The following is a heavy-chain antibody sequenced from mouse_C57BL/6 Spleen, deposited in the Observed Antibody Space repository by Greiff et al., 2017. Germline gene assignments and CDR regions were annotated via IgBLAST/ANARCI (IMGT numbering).Heavy chain of an antibody. Sequence: QVQLKESGAELAKPGASVKLSCKASGYTFTSYWMHWVKQRPGQGLEWIGYINPSSGYTKYNQKFKDKATLTADKSSSTAYMQLSSLTYEDSAVYYCAREGLLQGGAMDYWGQGTSVTVSS. V-gene: IGHV1-7*01. CDR2: INPSSGYT. D-gene: IGHD2-3*01. J-gene: IGHJ4*01. CDR3: AREGLLQGGAMDY. CDR1: GYTFTSYW.